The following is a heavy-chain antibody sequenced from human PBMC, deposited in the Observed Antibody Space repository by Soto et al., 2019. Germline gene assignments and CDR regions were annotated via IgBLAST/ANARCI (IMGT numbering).Heavy chain of an antibody. D-gene: IGHD3-22*01. Sequence: SETLSLTCTVSGGSVSSENYYWGWIRQPPGKGLEWIGYIYYSGNTKYNPSLKSRATISVDTSKNQFSLKVSSVTAADTAVYYCARAFNPYHPSSGPDYWGQGTLVTVSS. V-gene: IGHV4-61*01. J-gene: IGHJ4*02. CDR2: IYYSGNT. CDR1: GGSVSSENYY. CDR3: ARAFNPYHPSSGPDY.